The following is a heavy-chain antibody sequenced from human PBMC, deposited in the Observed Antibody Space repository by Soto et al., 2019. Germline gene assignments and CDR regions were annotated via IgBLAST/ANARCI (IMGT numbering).Heavy chain of an antibody. CDR1: GGSFSGYY. V-gene: IGHV4-34*01. CDR3: ARLTVTLLRYYYYYYGMDV. Sequence: TSETLSLTCAVYGGSFSGYYWSWIRQPPGKGLEWIGEINHSGSTNYNLSLKSRVTISVDTSKNQFSLKLSSVTAADTAVYYCARLTVTLLRYYYYYYGMDVWGQGTTVTVSS. CDR2: INHSGST. J-gene: IGHJ6*02. D-gene: IGHD4-4*01.